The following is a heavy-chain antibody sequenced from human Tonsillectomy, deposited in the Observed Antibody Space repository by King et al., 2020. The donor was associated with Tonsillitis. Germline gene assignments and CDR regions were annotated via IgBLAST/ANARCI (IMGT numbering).Heavy chain of an antibody. CDR3: ARAQLLLAVDI. CDR2: IHPNSGVT. V-gene: IGHV1-2*02. D-gene: IGHD2-2*01. J-gene: IGHJ3*02. CDR1: GYTFRDYY. Sequence: QLVQSGAEVKMPGASVKVSCKASGYTFRDYYIHWVRQAPGQGLEWMGRIHPNSGVTNFAQKFQGRVAMTRDTSISTANMELYSLSSDDSAVYYCARAQLLLAVDIWGQGTMVTVSS.